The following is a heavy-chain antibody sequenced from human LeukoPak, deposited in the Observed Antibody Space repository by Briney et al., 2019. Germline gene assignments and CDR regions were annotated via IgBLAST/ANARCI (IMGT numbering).Heavy chain of an antibody. Sequence: PWGSLRLSFAAPGFTLSSYIIDLVRQAPGEGLEWVSSISSRSSQIYYADSVKGRFTISRDNAKNSLYLQMNSLRAEDTAVYYCARYSSGFDYWGQGTLVTVSS. D-gene: IGHD3-22*01. J-gene: IGHJ4*02. CDR2: ISSRSSQI. CDR1: GFTLSSYI. V-gene: IGHV3-21*01. CDR3: ARYSSGFDY.